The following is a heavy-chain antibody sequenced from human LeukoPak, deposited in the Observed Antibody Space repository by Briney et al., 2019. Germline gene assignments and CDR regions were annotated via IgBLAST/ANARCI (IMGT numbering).Heavy chain of an antibody. Sequence: GGSLRLSCAASGFTFSSYAMHWVRQAPGKGLEWVAVISYDGSNKYYADSVKGRFTISRDNSKNTLYLQMNSLRAEDTAVYYCARDSSGYSFQHWGQGTLVTVSS. CDR2: ISYDGSNK. D-gene: IGHD3-22*01. J-gene: IGHJ1*01. CDR3: ARDSSGYSFQH. V-gene: IGHV3-30-3*01. CDR1: GFTFSSYA.